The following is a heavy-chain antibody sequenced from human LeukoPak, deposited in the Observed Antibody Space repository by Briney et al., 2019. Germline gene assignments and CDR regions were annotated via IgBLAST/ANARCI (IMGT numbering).Heavy chain of an antibody. CDR2: INHSGST. Sequence: SETLSLTCAVYGGSFSGYYWSWIRQPPGKGLEWIGEINHSGSTNYNPSLKSRVTISIDTSKNQFSLKLSSVTAADTAVYYCARRLSGYRLGSFDYWGQGTLVTVSS. CDR3: ARRLSGYRLGSFDY. CDR1: GGSFSGYY. D-gene: IGHD3-22*01. V-gene: IGHV4-34*01. J-gene: IGHJ4*02.